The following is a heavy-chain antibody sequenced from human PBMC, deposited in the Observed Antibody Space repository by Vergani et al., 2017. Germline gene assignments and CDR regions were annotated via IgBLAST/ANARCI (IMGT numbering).Heavy chain of an antibody. CDR2: INHSGST. D-gene: IGHD4-11*01. Sequence: QVQLQQWGAGLLKPSETLSLTCAVYGGSFSGYYWSWIRQPPGKGLEWIGEINHSGSTNYNPSLKSRVTISVDTSKNQFSLKLSSVTAADTAVYYCARRRGGRVTRYSNSREDWFDPWGQGTLVTVSS. CDR3: ARRRGGRVTRYSNSREDWFDP. J-gene: IGHJ5*02. V-gene: IGHV4-34*01. CDR1: GGSFSGYY.